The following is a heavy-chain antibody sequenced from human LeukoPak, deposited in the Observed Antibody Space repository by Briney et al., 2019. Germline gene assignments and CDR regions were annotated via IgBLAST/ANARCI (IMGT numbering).Heavy chain of an antibody. Sequence: GGSLRLSCAASGFTFSDYNMNWVRQAPGKGPEWVSYINGFSSAIYYADSVKGRFTISRDNSKNTLYLQMNSLRAEDTAVYYCARAQGYCSGGSCYSGSPVDYWGQGTWSPSPQ. D-gene: IGHD2-15*01. J-gene: IGHJ4*02. CDR2: INGFSSAI. V-gene: IGHV3-48*01. CDR3: ARAQGYCSGGSCYSGSPVDY. CDR1: GFTFSDYN.